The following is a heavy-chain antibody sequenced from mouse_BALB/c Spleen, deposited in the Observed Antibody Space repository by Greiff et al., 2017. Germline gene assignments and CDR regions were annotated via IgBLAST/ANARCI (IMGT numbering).Heavy chain of an antibody. Sequence: DVMLVESGGGLVKPGGSLKLSCAASGFTFSDYYMYWVRQTPEKRLEWVATISDGGSYTYYPDSVKGRFTISRDNAKNNLYLQMSSLKSEDTAMYYCLYGHAMDYWGQGTSVTVSS. D-gene: IGHD1-1*02. CDR1: GFTFSDYY. CDR2: ISDGGSYT. CDR3: LYGHAMDY. V-gene: IGHV5-4*02. J-gene: IGHJ4*01.